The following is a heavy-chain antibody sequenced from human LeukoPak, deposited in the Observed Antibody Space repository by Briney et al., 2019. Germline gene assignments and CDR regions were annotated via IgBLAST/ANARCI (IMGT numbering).Heavy chain of an antibody. Sequence: GGSLRLSCAASGFTFSSYEMNWVRQAPGKGLEWVSYISSSGSTIYYADSVKGRFTISRDNAKNLLYLQMNSLRAEDTAVYYCARDPRIKDYSNYYYYMDVWGKGTTVTVSS. CDR1: GFTFSSYE. CDR3: ARDPRIKDYSNYYYYMDV. V-gene: IGHV3-48*03. CDR2: ISSSGSTI. J-gene: IGHJ6*03. D-gene: IGHD2-15*01.